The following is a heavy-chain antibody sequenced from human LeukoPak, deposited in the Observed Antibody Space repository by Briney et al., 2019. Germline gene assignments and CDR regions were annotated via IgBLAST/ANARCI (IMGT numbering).Heavy chain of an antibody. V-gene: IGHV3-23*01. CDR3: VKPPEWLRLRADVFET. CDR2: ISGSGDHT. Sequence: GGSLRLSCAASGFSFSTYGMSWVRQSPGEGREWVSGISGSGDHTYHGDSVRGRFTISRDNSNNTLYLEMKSLIVEDTALYYCVKPPEWLRLRADVFETWGQGTMVTVSS. D-gene: IGHD5-12*01. CDR1: GFSFSTYG. J-gene: IGHJ3*02.